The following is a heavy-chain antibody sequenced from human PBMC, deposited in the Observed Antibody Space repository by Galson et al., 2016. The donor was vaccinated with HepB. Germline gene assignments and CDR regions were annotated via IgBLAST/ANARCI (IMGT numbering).Heavy chain of an antibody. J-gene: IGHJ4*02. CDR1: GGSVNTETYQ. CDR2: IYSRGST. CDR3: ARVRVIPSLPFDS. D-gene: IGHD3-16*02. Sequence: LSLTCSVSGGSVNTETYQWNWVRPPPGKVLEWIGYIYSRGSTDNNTSPNNRVTLPVDTAKNQFSLRLDAVTAADTAVYYCARVRVIPSLPFDSWGQGTLVTVSS. V-gene: IGHV4-61*01.